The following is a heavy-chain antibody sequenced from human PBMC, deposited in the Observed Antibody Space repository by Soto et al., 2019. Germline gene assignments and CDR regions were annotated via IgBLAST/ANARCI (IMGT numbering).Heavy chain of an antibody. CDR2: IIPIFGTA. D-gene: IGHD6-13*01. J-gene: IGHJ6*02. Sequence: QVQLVQSGAEVKKPGSSVKVSCKASGGTFSSYAISWVRQAPGQGLEWMGGIIPIFGTANYAQKFQGRVTITADESTSTDYMELSSLRSEDTAVYYCAKTGGGIAAAGTTPHYYYYGMDVWGQGTTVTVSS. CDR1: GGTFSSYA. CDR3: AKTGGGIAAAGTTPHYYYYGMDV. V-gene: IGHV1-69*12.